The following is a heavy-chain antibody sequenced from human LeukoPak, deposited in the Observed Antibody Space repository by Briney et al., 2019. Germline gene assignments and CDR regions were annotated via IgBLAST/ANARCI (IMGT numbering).Heavy chain of an antibody. CDR1: GFSFNTYS. D-gene: IGHD2-2*01. J-gene: IGHJ3*02. CDR2: ISSTSAHM. V-gene: IGHV3-21*06. Sequence: PGGSLRLSCAASGFSFNTYSMNWVRQAPGKGLEWVSSISSTSAHMFYADSVKGRFSISRDNAKNSLFLPMNSLRVEDTAVYYCTSRYCTTTNCYSFDNWGHGTLVTVSS. CDR3: TSRYCTTTNCYSFDN.